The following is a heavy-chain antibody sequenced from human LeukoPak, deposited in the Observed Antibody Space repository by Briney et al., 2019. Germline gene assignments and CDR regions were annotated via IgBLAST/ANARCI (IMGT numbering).Heavy chain of an antibody. J-gene: IGHJ4*02. V-gene: IGHV5-51*01. Sequence: GESLKISCKGSGYSFTSYWIGWVRQMPGKGLEWMGIIYPGDSDTRYSPSFQGQVTISADKSISTAYLQWSSLKASDTAKYYCARQSYCGGDCYTHWGQGTLVTVSS. CDR3: ARQSYCGGDCYTH. CDR2: IYPGDSDT. CDR1: GYSFTSYW. D-gene: IGHD2-21*02.